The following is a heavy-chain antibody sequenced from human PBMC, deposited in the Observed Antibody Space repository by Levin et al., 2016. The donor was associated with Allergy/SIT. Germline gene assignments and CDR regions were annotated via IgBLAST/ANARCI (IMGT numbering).Heavy chain of an antibody. Sequence: VRQAPGKGLEWVANIKQDGSEKYYVDSVKGRFTISRDNAKNSLYLQMNSLRAEDTAVYYCARVVATLVGLEDYYYGMDVWGQGTTVTVSS. J-gene: IGHJ6*02. D-gene: IGHD5-12*01. V-gene: IGHV3-7*03. CDR2: IKQDGSEK. CDR3: ARVVATLVGLEDYYYGMDV.